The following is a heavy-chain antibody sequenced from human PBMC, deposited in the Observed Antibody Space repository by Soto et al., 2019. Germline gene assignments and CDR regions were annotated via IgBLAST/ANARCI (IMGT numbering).Heavy chain of an antibody. Sequence: SETLSLTCTVSGGSVSSGGYYWSWIRQPPGKGLEWIGYIYHSGSTNYNPSLKSRVTISVDTSKNQFSLKLRSVTAADTAVYYCAKNLPRTGRFDYWGQGTEVTVSS. CDR3: AKNLPRTGRFDY. V-gene: IGHV4-61*08. CDR2: IYHSGST. CDR1: GGSVSSGGYY. J-gene: IGHJ4*02.